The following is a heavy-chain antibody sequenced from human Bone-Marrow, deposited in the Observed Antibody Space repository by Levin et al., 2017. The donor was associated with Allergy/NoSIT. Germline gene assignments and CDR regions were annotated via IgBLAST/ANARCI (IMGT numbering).Heavy chain of an antibody. D-gene: IGHD4-23*01. CDR3: ARHVEVVTSNYAGWFDP. Sequence: SETLSLTCIVSGGSISNKNYYWVWIRQPPGTGLEWIGSIYFVGSPNYNPSLRGRVTISVATSKNQFSLKMTSVTATDTAVYYCARHVEVVTSNYAGWFDPWGQGTLVTVSS. V-gene: IGHV4-39*01. CDR1: GGSISNKNYY. J-gene: IGHJ5*02. CDR2: IYFVGSP.